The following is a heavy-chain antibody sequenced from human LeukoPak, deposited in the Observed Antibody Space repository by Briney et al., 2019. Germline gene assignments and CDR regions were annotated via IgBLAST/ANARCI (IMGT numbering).Heavy chain of an antibody. J-gene: IGHJ5*02. Sequence: PGGSLRLSCAASGFTFSSYTMNWVRQPPGKGLEWVSNIGTSSTTIYYADSVKGRFTISRDNSKNTLYLQMNSLRAEDTAVYYCAKDRKVRGVANWFDPWGQGTLVTVSS. CDR3: AKDRKVRGVANWFDP. V-gene: IGHV3-48*01. D-gene: IGHD3-10*01. CDR2: IGTSSTTI. CDR1: GFTFSSYT.